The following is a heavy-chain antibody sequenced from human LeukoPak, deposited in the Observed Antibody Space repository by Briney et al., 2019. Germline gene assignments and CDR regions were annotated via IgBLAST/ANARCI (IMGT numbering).Heavy chain of an antibody. CDR1: GYIFTGHY. J-gene: IGHJ6*02. CDR3: AXXXXXXXXXXXXYYYGLDV. CDR2: INPYTGGT. V-gene: IGHV1-2*02. Sequence: ASVKVSCKASGYIFTGHYIYWVRQAPGQGPEWMGWINPYTGGTNNAQKFQGRVTMTRDTSIGTAYMELSRLRYEDTAVYYCAXXXXXXXXXXXXYYYGLDVWGQGTTVTVSS.